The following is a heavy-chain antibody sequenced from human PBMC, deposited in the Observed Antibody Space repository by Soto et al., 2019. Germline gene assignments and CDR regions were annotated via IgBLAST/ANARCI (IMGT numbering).Heavy chain of an antibody. Sequence: APGKGLEWVAVITGSGSSTYYADSVKGRFTISRDNSKNTLYLQMSSLRAEDTAVYYCARRSPSWAFDIWGQGTMVTVSS. J-gene: IGHJ3*02. CDR3: ARRSPSWAFDI. V-gene: IGHV3-23*01. D-gene: IGHD2-15*01. CDR2: ITGSGSST.